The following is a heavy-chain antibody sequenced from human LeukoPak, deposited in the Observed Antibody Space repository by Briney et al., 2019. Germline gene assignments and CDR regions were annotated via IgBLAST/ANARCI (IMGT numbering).Heavy chain of an antibody. J-gene: IGHJ5*02. CDR1: GGSISSYY. Sequence: SETLSLTCTVSGGSISSYYWSWIRQPEGGGREWIGYVYYSGSTNYNPAHKTRVTISVDTSKNQCSLKLSSVTAADTAVYYCARMVRYVDWLFHSWFDPWGQGTLVTVSS. D-gene: IGHD3-9*01. V-gene: IGHV4-59*08. CDR3: ARMVRYVDWLFHSWFDP. CDR2: VYYSGST.